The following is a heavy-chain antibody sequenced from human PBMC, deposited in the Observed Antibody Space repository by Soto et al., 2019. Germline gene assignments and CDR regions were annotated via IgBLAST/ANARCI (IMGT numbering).Heavy chain of an antibody. CDR2: IYSSGRT. V-gene: IGHV4-59*01. CDR1: GGSISSYY. Sequence: VQLQESGPGLVKSSETLSLTCSVSGGSISSYYWTCIRQPPGKGLEWIGYIYSSGRTNYNPSLKSRVTLSVDPSTTQFSLKLNSVTAADTAVYYCASLAYPHYFDFWGRGTLVTVSS. CDR3: ASLAYPHYFDF. J-gene: IGHJ4*02.